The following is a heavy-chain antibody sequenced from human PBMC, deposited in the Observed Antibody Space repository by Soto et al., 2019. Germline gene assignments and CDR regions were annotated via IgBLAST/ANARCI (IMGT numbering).Heavy chain of an antibody. Sequence: QVQLVQSGAEVKKPGASVKVSCKASGYTFSSYAMHWVRQAPGQRLEWMGWINAGNGYTKYSQKFQGRVTITRDTSASTAYMELSSLRSEDTTIYYCARVRSGFGRDYWGQGTLVTVSS. CDR1: GYTFSSYA. CDR3: ARVRSGFGRDY. CDR2: INAGNGYT. J-gene: IGHJ4*02. V-gene: IGHV1-3*01. D-gene: IGHD3-3*01.